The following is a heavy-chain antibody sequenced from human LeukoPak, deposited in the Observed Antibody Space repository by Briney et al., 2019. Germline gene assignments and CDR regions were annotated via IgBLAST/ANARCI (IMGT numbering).Heavy chain of an antibody. J-gene: IGHJ4*02. CDR2: ISGSGGTT. Sequence: GGSLRLSCAASGFTFSSYAMSWVHQSPGKGLEWVSAISGSGGTTYYADSVKGRFTISRDNAKDSLYLQMNSLRVEDTAVYYCLRGDRRDYWGQGTLVTVSS. CDR1: GFTFSSYA. V-gene: IGHV3-23*01. CDR3: LRGDRRDY.